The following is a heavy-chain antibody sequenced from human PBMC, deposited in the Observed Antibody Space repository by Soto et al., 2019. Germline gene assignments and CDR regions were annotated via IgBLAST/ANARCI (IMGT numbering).Heavy chain of an antibody. CDR1: GFTFSSYS. V-gene: IGHV3-21*01. CDR3: TRGRSSAYSEDAFDI. CDR2: ISSSSGYI. Sequence: GGSLRLSCAASGFTFSSYSMNWVRQAPGKGLEWVSSISSSSGYIYYADSVKGRFTISRDNAKNSLYLQMNSLRAEDTAVYYCTRGRSSAYSEDAFDIWGQGTMVTVSS. J-gene: IGHJ3*02. D-gene: IGHD3-22*01.